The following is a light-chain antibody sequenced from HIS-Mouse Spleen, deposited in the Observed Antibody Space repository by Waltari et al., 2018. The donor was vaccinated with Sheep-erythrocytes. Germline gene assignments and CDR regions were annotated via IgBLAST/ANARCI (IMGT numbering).Light chain of an antibody. CDR2: GKN. CDR1: ILRSYY. J-gene: IGLJ2*01. CDR3: NSRDSSGNHVV. V-gene: IGLV3-19*01. Sequence: SSELTQDPAVSVALGQTVRITCQGDILRSYYARGYQQKPGQAPVLVIYGKNNRPSGIPDRFSGSSSGNTASLTITGAQAEDEADYYCNSRDSSGNHVVFGGGTKLTVL.